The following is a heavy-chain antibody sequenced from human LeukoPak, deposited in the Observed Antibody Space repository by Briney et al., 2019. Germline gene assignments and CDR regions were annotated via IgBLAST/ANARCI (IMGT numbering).Heavy chain of an antibody. CDR1: GYTFTSYD. D-gene: IGHD2-15*01. CDR3: ARSRGDIVVVVAAYGY. Sequence: ASVTVSCKASGYTFTSYDINWVRQATGQGLEWMGWMNPNSGNTGYAQKFQGRVTMTRNTSISTAYMELSSLRSEDTAVYYCARSRGDIVVVVAAYGYWGQGTLVTVSS. CDR2: MNPNSGNT. V-gene: IGHV1-8*01. J-gene: IGHJ4*02.